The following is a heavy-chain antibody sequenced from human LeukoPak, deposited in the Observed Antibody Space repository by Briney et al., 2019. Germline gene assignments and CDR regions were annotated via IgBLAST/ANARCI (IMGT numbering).Heavy chain of an antibody. D-gene: IGHD3-16*01. CDR2: IYYSGRT. Sequence: SETLSLTCTVSGGSISSYYWSWIRQPPGKGLEWIGYIYYSGRTNYNPSVSSRLTISLDTSKNQFSLKLTSVTAADTAVYYCARVGEWLGFFDYWGQGTLVTVSS. V-gene: IGHV4-59*01. CDR1: GGSISSYY. J-gene: IGHJ4*02. CDR3: ARVGEWLGFFDY.